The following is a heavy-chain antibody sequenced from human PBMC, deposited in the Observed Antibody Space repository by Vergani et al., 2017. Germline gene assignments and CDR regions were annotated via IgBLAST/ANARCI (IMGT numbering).Heavy chain of an antibody. CDR1: GGSISSSSYY. D-gene: IGHD1-14*01. CDR2: IYYSGST. Sequence: QLQLQESGPGLVKPSETLSLTCTVSGGSISSSSYYWGWIRQPPGKGLEWIVSIYYSGSTYYNPSLKSRVTISVDTSKNQFSLKLSSVTAADTAVYYCARGGPPGAVWGFDYWGQGTLVTVSS. J-gene: IGHJ4*02. CDR3: ARGGPPGAVWGFDY. V-gene: IGHV4-39*01.